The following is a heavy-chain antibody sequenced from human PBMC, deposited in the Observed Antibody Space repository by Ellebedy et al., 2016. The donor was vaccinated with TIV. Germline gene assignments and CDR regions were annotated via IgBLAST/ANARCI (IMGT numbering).Heavy chain of an antibody. V-gene: IGHV3-66*01. CDR3: AKGTAAPDGGYALDV. CDR1: GFIVSSTW. D-gene: IGHD6-13*01. Sequence: PGGSLRLSCAASGFIVSSTWMTWVRQAPGKGLEWVSVIDYGGTTEYGDSVRGRFTSTRDESENTLYLQMNSVGVADTAVYYCAKGTAAPDGGYALDVWGQGTTVTVTS. CDR2: IDYGGTT. J-gene: IGHJ6*02.